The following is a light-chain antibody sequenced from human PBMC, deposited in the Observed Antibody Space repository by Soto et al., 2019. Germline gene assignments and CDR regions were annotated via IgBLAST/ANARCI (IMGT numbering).Light chain of an antibody. V-gene: IGLV2-23*01. CDR1: SSDIGSYSF. CDR2: EDN. CDR3: CSYAGGLTWV. J-gene: IGLJ3*02. Sequence: QSALTQPASVSGSPGQSITISCSGTSSDIGSYSFVSWYQQHPDKAPKLIIYEDNSRPSGVSNRFSGSKSGNTASLTISGLQAEDEADYYCCSYAGGLTWVFGGGTKLTV.